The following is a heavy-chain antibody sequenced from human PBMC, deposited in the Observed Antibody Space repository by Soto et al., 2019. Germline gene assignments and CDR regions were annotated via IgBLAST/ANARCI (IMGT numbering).Heavy chain of an antibody. V-gene: IGHV2-26*01. J-gene: IGHJ5*02. CDR3: AKETRYCSSTSCDDNWFDP. CDR2: IFSNDEK. CDR1: GFSLSNARMG. D-gene: IGHD2-2*01. Sequence: SGPTLVNPTETLTLTCTVSGFSLSNARMGVSWIRQPPGKALEWLAHIFSNDEKSYSTSLKSRLTISKDTSKSQVVLTMTNMDPVDTATYYCAKETRYCSSTSCDDNWFDPWGQGTLVTVSS.